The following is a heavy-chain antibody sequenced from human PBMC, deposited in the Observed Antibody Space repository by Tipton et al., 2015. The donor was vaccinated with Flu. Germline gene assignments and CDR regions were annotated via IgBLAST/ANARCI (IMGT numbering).Heavy chain of an antibody. CDR3: ARHTGDSVRGVIDY. CDR1: SYSIRSGYY. CDR2: FFHSGST. V-gene: IGHV4-38-2*02. Sequence: TLSLTCSVSSYSIRSGYYWGWIRQSPGKGLEWIGNFFHSGSTYYNPSLKSRVTISEDRSRNQFSLRLTSVTAADTAVYYCARHTGDSVRGVIDYWGQGTLVTVSS. J-gene: IGHJ4*02. D-gene: IGHD3-10*02.